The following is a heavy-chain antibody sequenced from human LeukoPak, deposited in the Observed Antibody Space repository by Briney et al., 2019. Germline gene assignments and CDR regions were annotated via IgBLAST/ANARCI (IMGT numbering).Heavy chain of an antibody. CDR2: IYYSGST. CDR3: ARGPYYYGSGSYDY. V-gene: IGHV4-59*01. D-gene: IGHD3-10*01. Sequence: KPSETLSLTCTVSGGSISSYYWSWIRQPPGKGLEWIGYIYYSGSTNYNPSLKSRVTISVDTSKNQFSLKLSSVTAADTAVYYCARGPYYYGSGSYDYWGQGTLVTVSS. J-gene: IGHJ4*02. CDR1: GGSISSYY.